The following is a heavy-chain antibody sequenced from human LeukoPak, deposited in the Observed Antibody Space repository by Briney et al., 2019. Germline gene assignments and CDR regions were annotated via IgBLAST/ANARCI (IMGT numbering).Heavy chain of an antibody. CDR1: GGSISSSSYY. V-gene: IGHV4-39*07. CDR2: IYYSGST. D-gene: IGHD3-22*01. J-gene: IGHJ4*02. Sequence: SETLSLTCTVSGGSISSSSYYWGWIRQPPGKGLEWIGSIYYSGSTYYNPSLKSRVTISVDTSKNQFSLKLSSVTAADTAVYYCTTTRRGDSSGYFYGQGDYWGQGTLVTVSS. CDR3: TTTRRGDSSGYFYGQGDY.